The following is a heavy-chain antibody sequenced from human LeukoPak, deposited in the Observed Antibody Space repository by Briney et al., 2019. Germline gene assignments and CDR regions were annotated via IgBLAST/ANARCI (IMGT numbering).Heavy chain of an antibody. Sequence: GGSLRLSCAASGFTFSYYWMTWVRQAPGKGLEWAANIKQDGSEKYYVDSVKGRFTISKDNAKNSLYLQMNSLRAEDTAVYYCARDLSPLVPSSGSSGYYIDALDVWGQGTMVTVSS. CDR2: IKQDGSEK. D-gene: IGHD3-22*01. V-gene: IGHV3-7*01. CDR3: ARDLSPLVPSSGSSGYYIDALDV. CDR1: GFTFSYYW. J-gene: IGHJ3*01.